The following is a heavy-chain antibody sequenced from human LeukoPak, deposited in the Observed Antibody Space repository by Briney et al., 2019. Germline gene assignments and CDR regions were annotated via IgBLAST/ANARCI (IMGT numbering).Heavy chain of an antibody. CDR2: ISSSSSYI. V-gene: IGHV3-21*01. CDR1: GFTFSSYS. J-gene: IGHJ4*02. D-gene: IGHD2-2*01. Sequence: GGSLRLSCAASGFTFSSYSMNWVRQAPGKGLEWVSSISSSSSYIYYADSVKGRFTISRDNAKNSLYLQMNSLRAEDTAVYYCARGVGVDPWDCSSTSCSLYFDYWGQGTLVTVSS. CDR3: ARGVGVDPWDCSSTSCSLYFDY.